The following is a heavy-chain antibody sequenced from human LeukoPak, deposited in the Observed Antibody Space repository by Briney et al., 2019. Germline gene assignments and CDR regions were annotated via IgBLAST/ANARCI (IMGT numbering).Heavy chain of an antibody. V-gene: IGHV4-34*01. CDR2: INHSGST. Sequence: SETLSLTCAVYGRSFSGYYWSWIRQPPGKGLEWVGEINHSGSTYYNPSLKSRVTMSVDTSKNQFSLKLSSVTAADTAVYYCASSMAAAGNSSFDYWGQGTLVTVSS. CDR3: ASSMAAAGNSSFDY. CDR1: GRSFSGYY. D-gene: IGHD6-13*01. J-gene: IGHJ4*02.